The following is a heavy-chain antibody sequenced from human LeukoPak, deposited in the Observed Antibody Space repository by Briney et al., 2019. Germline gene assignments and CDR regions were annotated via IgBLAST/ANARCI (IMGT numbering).Heavy chain of an antibody. CDR1: GYSISSGYY. J-gene: IGHJ4*02. V-gene: IGHV3-9*01. D-gene: IGHD6-13*01. CDR3: AKDMSGSSWSNFDY. Sequence: LSLTCTVSGYSISSGYYWGWIRQPPGKGLEWVSGISWNSGSIGYADSVKGRFTISRDNAKNSLYLQMNSLRAEDTALYYCAKDMSGSSWSNFDYWGQGTLVTVSS. CDR2: ISWNSGSI.